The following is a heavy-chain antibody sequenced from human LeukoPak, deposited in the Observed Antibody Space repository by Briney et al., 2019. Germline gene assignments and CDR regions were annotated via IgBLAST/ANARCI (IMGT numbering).Heavy chain of an antibody. Sequence: SETLSLTCAVHGGSFSGYYWSWIRQPPGQGLEWIGEVNHSGTARYNPSLESRVTISVDTSKSQSSLNVYFVAAADTAVYYCASLNPFSGRRNAFDIWGQGAMVTVSS. J-gene: IGHJ3*02. CDR2: VNHSGTA. V-gene: IGHV4-34*01. CDR1: GGSFSGYY. D-gene: IGHD1-26*01. CDR3: ASLNPFSGRRNAFDI.